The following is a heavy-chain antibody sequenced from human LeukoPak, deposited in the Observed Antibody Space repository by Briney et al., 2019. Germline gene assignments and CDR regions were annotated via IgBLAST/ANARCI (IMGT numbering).Heavy chain of an antibody. D-gene: IGHD3-9*01. J-gene: IGHJ5*02. CDR3: ARDLVHHRLLATGYNWFDP. V-gene: IGHV1-18*01. Sequence: ASVKVSCKASGYTFTSYGISWVRQAPGQGLEWMGWINTYNGNTKYAQKVQGRVTMTTDTSTSTAYMEVRSLRSDDTAVYYCARDLVHHRLLATGYNWFDPWGQGTLVTVSS. CDR2: INTYNGNT. CDR1: GYTFTSYG.